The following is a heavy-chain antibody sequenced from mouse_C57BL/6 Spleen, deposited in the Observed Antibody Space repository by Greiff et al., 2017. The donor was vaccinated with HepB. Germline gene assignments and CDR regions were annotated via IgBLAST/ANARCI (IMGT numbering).Heavy chain of an antibody. V-gene: IGHV5-6*01. D-gene: IGHD1-1*01. Sequence: VQLQQSGGDLVKPGGSLKLSCAASGFTFSSYGMSWVRQTPDKRLEWVATISSGGSYTYYPDSVKGRFTISRDNAKNTLYLQMSSLKSEDTAMYYCARDRGSSYGGRYYFDYWGQGTTLTVSS. J-gene: IGHJ2*01. CDR2: ISSGGSYT. CDR1: GFTFSSYG. CDR3: ARDRGSSYGGRYYFDY.